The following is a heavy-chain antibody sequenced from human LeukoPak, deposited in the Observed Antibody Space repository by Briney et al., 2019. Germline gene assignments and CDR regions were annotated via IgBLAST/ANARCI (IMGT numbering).Heavy chain of an antibody. CDR3: ARVVRGVYNWFDP. D-gene: IGHD3-10*02. CDR2: ISSSGSTI. CDR1: GFTCSSYE. V-gene: IGHV3-48*03. J-gene: IGHJ5*02. Sequence: GGSLRLSCAASGFTCSSYEMNWVRQAPGQGLEWVSYISSSGSTIYYADSVKGRFTISRDNAKNSLYLQMNSLRAEDTAVYYCARVVRGVYNWFDPWDQGTLVTVSS.